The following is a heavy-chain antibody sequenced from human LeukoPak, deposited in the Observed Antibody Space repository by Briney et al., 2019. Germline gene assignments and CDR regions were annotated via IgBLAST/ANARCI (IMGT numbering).Heavy chain of an antibody. V-gene: IGHV3-74*01. D-gene: IGHD1-26*01. CDR3: ARDLGLLSPYYFDY. CDR2: INSDGSST. J-gene: IGHJ4*02. CDR1: GFTFSSYW. Sequence: PGGSLRLSCAASGFTFSSYWMHWVRQAPGKGLVWVSRINSDGSSTSYADSVKGRFTISRDNAKNSLYLQMNSLRAEDTAVYYSARDLGLLSPYYFDYWGQGTLVTVSS.